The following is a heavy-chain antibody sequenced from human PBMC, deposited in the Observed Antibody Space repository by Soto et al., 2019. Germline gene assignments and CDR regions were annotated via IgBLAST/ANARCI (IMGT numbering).Heavy chain of an antibody. CDR3: AKARLRHCSGGSCYYYYYYYGMDV. V-gene: IGHV3-23*01. D-gene: IGHD2-15*01. CDR2: ISGSGGST. Sequence: GGSLRLSCAASGFTFSSYAMSWVRQAPGKGLEWVSAISGSGGSTYYADSVKGRFTISRDNSKNTLYLQMNSLRAEDTAVYYCAKARLRHCSGGSCYYYYYYYGMDVWGQGTTVTVSS. CDR1: GFTFSSYA. J-gene: IGHJ6*02.